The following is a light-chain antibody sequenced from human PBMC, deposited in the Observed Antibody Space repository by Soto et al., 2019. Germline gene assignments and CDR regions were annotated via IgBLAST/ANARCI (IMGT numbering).Light chain of an antibody. CDR3: AVGDDRRNGYV. CDR1: SSNIGSNT. CDR2: SNN. Sequence: QSVLTQPPPASGTPGQRGTISCSGSSSNIGSNTVNWYQHLPRAAPKLLIQSNNQRPSGVPDRFSGSQSGTSASLAISGLQADDEADYYCAVGDDRRNGYVFWTGTKFTVL. V-gene: IGLV1-44*01. J-gene: IGLJ1*01.